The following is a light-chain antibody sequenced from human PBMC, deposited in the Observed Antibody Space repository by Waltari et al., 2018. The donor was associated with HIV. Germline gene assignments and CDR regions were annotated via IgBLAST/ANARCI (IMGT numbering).Light chain of an antibody. V-gene: IGLV1-51*02. CDR3: GTWDSSLSAGV. Sequence: QSVLTQPPSTSAAPGQKVTISCSGSSSNIGDHSVSWYQHLPGTAPKLLIYENKKRPSGIPDRFSGSKSGTSATLGITGLQTGDEADYYCGTWDSSLSAGVFGGGTKLTVL. CDR2: ENK. CDR1: SSNIGDHS. J-gene: IGLJ2*01.